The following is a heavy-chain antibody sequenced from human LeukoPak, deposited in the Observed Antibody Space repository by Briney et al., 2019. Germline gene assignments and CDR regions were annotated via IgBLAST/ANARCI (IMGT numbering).Heavy chain of an antibody. CDR2: IIPIFGTA. V-gene: IGHV1-69*13. CDR1: GGTFSSYA. CDR3: ARNIVVVTAIYYYYYGMDV. D-gene: IGHD2-21*02. Sequence: ASVKVSCKASGGTFSSYAISWVRQAPGQGLEWMGGIIPIFGTANYAQKFQGRVTITADESTSTAYMELRSLRSDDTAVYYCARNIVVVTAIYYYYYGMDVWGQGTTVTVSS. J-gene: IGHJ6*02.